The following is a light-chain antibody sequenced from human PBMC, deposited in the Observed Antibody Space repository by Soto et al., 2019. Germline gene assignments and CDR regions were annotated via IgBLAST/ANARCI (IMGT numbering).Light chain of an antibody. CDR2: AAS. J-gene: IGKJ5*01. CDR3: QQSYDTPRLT. CDR1: QSISNY. V-gene: IGKV1-39*01. Sequence: DIQMTQSPSSLSASVGDRVTITCRASQSISNYLNWYQQRPGRAPKVLLFAASSLQSGVPSRFSGSGYRKDFTLTISTRQSQDFATYYCQQSYDTPRLTFGHGKRLEIK.